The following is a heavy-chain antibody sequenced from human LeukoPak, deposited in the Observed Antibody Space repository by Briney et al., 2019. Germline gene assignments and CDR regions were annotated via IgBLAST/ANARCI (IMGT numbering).Heavy chain of an antibody. J-gene: IGHJ3*02. CDR3: AKYCSGDCYGAFDI. CDR1: GGSISTSY. V-gene: IGHV4-4*07. CDR2: IYVGGNT. Sequence: SETLSLTCTVSGGSISTSYWSWIRQPAGKELEWIGRIYVGGNTIFNPSLKNRVSMSIDTSKNQFSLKLRSVTAADTAMYYCAKYCSGDCYGAFDIWGQGTMVTVSS. D-gene: IGHD2-21*02.